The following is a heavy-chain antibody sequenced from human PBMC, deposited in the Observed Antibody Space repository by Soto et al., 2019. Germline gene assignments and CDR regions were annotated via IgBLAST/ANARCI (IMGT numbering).Heavy chain of an antibody. D-gene: IGHD3-10*01. CDR1: GFSFSSYG. V-gene: IGHV3-33*01. J-gene: IGHJ3*02. CDR3: ARGGSGDRHAYDI. CDR2: IWYDGSNK. Sequence: QVQLVESGGGVVQSGRSLRLSCAASGFSFSSYGMHWVRQAPGKGLEWVAVIWYDGSNKYYADSVKGRFTISRDNSMNTLYLLMNSLRDEDTAGYYRARGGSGDRHAYDIWGQGPMVTVSS.